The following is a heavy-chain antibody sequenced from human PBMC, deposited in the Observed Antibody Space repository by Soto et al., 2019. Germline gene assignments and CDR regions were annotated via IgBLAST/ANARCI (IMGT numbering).Heavy chain of an antibody. CDR3: AKDPVGSYVYAFDI. V-gene: IGHV3-23*01. CDR1: GFTFSSYG. Sequence: GGSLRLSCVASGFTFSSYGMSWVRQAPGKGLEWVSAISGSGGSTYYADSVKGRFTISRDNSKNTLYLQMNSLRAEDTAVYYCAKDPVGSYVYAFDIWGQGTMVTVSS. J-gene: IGHJ3*02. D-gene: IGHD1-26*01. CDR2: ISGSGGST.